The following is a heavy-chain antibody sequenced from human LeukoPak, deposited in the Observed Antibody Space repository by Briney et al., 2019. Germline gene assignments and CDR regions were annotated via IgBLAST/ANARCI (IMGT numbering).Heavy chain of an antibody. V-gene: IGHV3-48*03. CDR1: GFTFSNYE. Sequence: QTGGSLRLSCAASGFTFSNYEMHWVRQAPGKGLEWVSYISSSGSDIYYADSVKGRFTISRDNAKNSLYLQMNSLRAEDTAVYYCAKYYYAGSCYFTFDYWGQGTLVTGSS. CDR3: AKYYYAGSCYFTFDY. D-gene: IGHD3-22*01. CDR2: ISSSGSDI. J-gene: IGHJ4*02.